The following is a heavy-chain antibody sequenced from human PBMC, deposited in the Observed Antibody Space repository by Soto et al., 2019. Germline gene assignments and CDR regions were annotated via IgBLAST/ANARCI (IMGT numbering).Heavy chain of an antibody. CDR2: IKSKTDGGTT. CDR1: GFTFSNAW. V-gene: IGHV3-15*01. Sequence: EVQLVESGGGLVKPGGSLRLSCAASGFTFSNAWMSWVRQAPGKGLEWVGRIKSKTDGGTTDYAAPVKGRFTISRDDSKNTLYLQMNSLKTEDTAVYYCTTGRGPDTIFGDKSVGYWGQGTLVTVSS. J-gene: IGHJ4*02. D-gene: IGHD3-3*01. CDR3: TTGRGPDTIFGDKSVGY.